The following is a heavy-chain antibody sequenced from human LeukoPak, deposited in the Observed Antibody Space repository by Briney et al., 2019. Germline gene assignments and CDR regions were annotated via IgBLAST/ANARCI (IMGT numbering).Heavy chain of an antibody. D-gene: IGHD3-9*01. V-gene: IGHV3-74*01. CDR2: INSDGSST. CDR3: ANTPIRYFDWFPS. J-gene: IGHJ5*02. Sequence: GGSLRLSCAASGFTFSSYWMHWVRQAPGKGLVWVSRINSDGSSTSYADSVKGRFTISRDNSKDTLYLQMNSLRAEDTAVYYCANTPIRYFDWFPSWGQGTLVTVSS. CDR1: GFTFSSYW.